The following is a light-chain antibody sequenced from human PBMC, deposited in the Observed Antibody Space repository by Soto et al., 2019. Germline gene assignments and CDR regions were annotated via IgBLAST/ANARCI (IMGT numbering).Light chain of an antibody. V-gene: IGKV1-5*03. CDR1: QSVSSW. CDR3: QQYGGYSGVT. Sequence: DIQMTQSPSTLSASVGDRVTITCRTSQSVSSWLAWYQQKPGRAPKLLIYKASSLQSGVPSRFSGSGSGTEFTLTISSLQPDDFATYYCQQYGGYSGVTFVQGTKVEIK. CDR2: KAS. J-gene: IGKJ2*01.